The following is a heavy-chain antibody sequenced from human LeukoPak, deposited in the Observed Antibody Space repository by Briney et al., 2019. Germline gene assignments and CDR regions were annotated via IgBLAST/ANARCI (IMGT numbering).Heavy chain of an antibody. Sequence: PGGSLRLPCAASGFTFSSYWMSWVRQAPGKGLEWVANIKQDGSEKYYVDSVKGRFTISRDNAKNSLYLQMNSLRAEDTAVYYCARGPYTNGHYFDYWGQGTLATVSS. V-gene: IGHV3-7*04. J-gene: IGHJ4*02. CDR1: GFTFSSYW. D-gene: IGHD6-19*01. CDR3: ARGPYTNGHYFDY. CDR2: IKQDGSEK.